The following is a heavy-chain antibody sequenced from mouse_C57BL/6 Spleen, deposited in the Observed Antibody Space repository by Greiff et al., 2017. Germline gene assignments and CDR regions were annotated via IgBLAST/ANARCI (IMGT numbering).Heavy chain of an antibody. CDR1: GYTFTSYG. J-gene: IGHJ2*01. Sequence: QVHVKQSGAELARPGASVKLSCKASGYTFTSYGISWVKQRTGQGLEWIGEIYPRSGNTYYNEKFKGKATLTADKSSSTAYMELRSLTSEDSAVXFCAREGIYDGYYFDYWGQGTTLTVSS. D-gene: IGHD2-3*01. V-gene: IGHV1-81*01. CDR2: IYPRSGNT. CDR3: AREGIYDGYYFDY.